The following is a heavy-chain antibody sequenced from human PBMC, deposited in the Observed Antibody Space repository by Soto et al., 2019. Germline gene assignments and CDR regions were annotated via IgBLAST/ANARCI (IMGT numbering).Heavy chain of an antibody. J-gene: IGHJ4*02. CDR1: GHTLTELS. CDR2: FDPEFGET. V-gene: IGHV1-24*01. D-gene: IGHD2-2*01. Sequence: ASVKVSCKVSGHTLTELSVHWVRQAPGKGLEWMGGFDPEFGETIYAQKFQGRITMTEDKSTDTAYMELSSLRSEDTAVYYCGTVGQIRYCSATSCFDSWGQGTLVTVSS. CDR3: GTVGQIRYCSATSCFDS.